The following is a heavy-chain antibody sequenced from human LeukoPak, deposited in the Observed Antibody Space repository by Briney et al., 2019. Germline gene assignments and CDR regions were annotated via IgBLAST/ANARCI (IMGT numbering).Heavy chain of an antibody. CDR3: ARDWTYYYDSSGYPRDAFDI. CDR2: ISSSSSYI. D-gene: IGHD3-22*01. Sequence: GGSLRLSCAASGFTFSSYSMNWVRQAPGKGLEWVSSISSSSSYIYNADSVKGRFTISRDNAKNSLYLQMNSLRAEDTAVYYCARDWTYYYDSSGYPRDAFDIWGQGTMVTVSS. CDR1: GFTFSSYS. J-gene: IGHJ3*02. V-gene: IGHV3-21*01.